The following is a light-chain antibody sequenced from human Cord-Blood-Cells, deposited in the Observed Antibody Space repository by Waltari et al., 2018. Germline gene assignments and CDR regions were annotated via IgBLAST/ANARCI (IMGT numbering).Light chain of an antibody. V-gene: IGLV2-18*02. CDR1: SSDVGSYNR. J-gene: IGLJ1*01. CDR2: EVS. CDR3: SSYTSSSTYV. Sequence: SCTGTSSDVGSYNRVSWYQQPPGTAPKLMIYEVSNRPSGVPDRFSGSKSGNTASLTISGLQAEDEADYYCSSYTSSSTYVFVTGTKVTVL.